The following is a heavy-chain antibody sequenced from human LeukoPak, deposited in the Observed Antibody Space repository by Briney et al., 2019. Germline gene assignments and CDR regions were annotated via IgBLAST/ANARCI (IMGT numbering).Heavy chain of an antibody. V-gene: IGHV3-48*03. CDR2: IDAGATST. CDR1: GFPVNKYE. Sequence: GGSLRLSCAASGFPVNKYEMHWVRQAPGKGLEWVSYIDAGATSTNYADSVWGRFTLSRDNAQNSVHLQMNSLRDEDTAVYYCVRGRLLRSTKYFDYWGQEALVTVSS. CDR3: VRGRLLRSTKYFDY. J-gene: IGHJ4*02. D-gene: IGHD2-21*02.